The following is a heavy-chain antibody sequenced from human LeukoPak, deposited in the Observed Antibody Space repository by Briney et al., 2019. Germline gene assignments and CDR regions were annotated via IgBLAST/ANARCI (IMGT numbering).Heavy chain of an antibody. V-gene: IGHV4-59*01. CDR2: TYYSGST. J-gene: IGHJ4*02. CDR1: GGSISSYY. D-gene: IGHD3-10*01. CDR3: ARDFRAGGFDY. Sequence: PSETLSLTCTVSGGSISSYYWSWIRQPPGKGLEWIGYTYYSGSTNYNPSLKSRVTISVDTSKNQFSLKLSSVTAADTAVYYCARDFRAGGFDYWGQGTLVTVSS.